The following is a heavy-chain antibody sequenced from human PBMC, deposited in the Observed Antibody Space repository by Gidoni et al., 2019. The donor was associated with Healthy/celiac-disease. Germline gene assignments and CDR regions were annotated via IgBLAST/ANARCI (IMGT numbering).Heavy chain of an antibody. J-gene: IGHJ6*02. CDR3: ARDSEVVPAAINETYYYYGMDV. V-gene: IGHV4-31*03. Sequence: QVQLQESGPGLVKPSQTLSLTCTVSGGSISSGGYYWSWIRQHPGKGLEWIGYIYYSGSTYYNPSLKSRVTISVDTSKNQFSLKLSSVTAADTAVYYCARDSEVVPAAINETYYYYGMDVWGQGTTVTVSS. D-gene: IGHD2-2*02. CDR2: IYYSGST. CDR1: GGSISSGGYY.